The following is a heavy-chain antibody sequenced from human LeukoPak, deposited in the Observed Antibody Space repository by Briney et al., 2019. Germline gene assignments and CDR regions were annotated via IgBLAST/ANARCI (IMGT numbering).Heavy chain of an antibody. D-gene: IGHD3-3*01. CDR2: IYSGGST. J-gene: IGHJ4*02. CDR3: ARAGNTIFGVVIDY. Sequence: PGRSLRLSCAASGFTVGSNYMSWVRQDPGKGLEWVSVIYSGGSTYYADSVKGRFTISRDNSKNTLYLQMNSLRAEDTAVYYCARAGNTIFGVVIDYWGQGTLVTVSS. V-gene: IGHV3-53*01. CDR1: GFTVGSNY.